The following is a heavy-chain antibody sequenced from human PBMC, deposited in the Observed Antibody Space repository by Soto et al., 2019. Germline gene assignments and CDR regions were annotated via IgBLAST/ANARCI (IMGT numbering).Heavy chain of an antibody. V-gene: IGHV3-15*01. D-gene: IGHD3-16*01. J-gene: IGHJ6*02. CDR1: GFTFSGSA. CDR2: IKSKTDGGTT. CDR3: TTEDYVWGTTYYYYGMDV. Sequence: EVQLVESGGGLVQPGGSLKLSCAASGFTFSGSAMHWVRQASGKGLEWVGRIKSKTDGGTTDYAAPVKGRFTISRDDSKNTLYLQMNSLITEDTAVYYCTTEDYVWGTTYYYYGMDVRVQGTTVTVSS.